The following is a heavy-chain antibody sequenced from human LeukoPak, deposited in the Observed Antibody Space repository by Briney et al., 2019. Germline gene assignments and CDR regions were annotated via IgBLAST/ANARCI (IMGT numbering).Heavy chain of an antibody. D-gene: IGHD3-3*01. CDR1: GFTFSSYS. V-gene: IGHV3-21*01. J-gene: IGHJ4*02. CDR2: ISSSSSYI. CDR3: ASIYDFWSGYSVDY. Sequence: GGSLRLSCAASGFTFSSYSMNWVRQAPGKGLEWVSSISSSSSYIYYADSVKGRFTISRDNAKNSLYLQMNSLRAENTAVYYCASIYDFWSGYSVDYWGQGTLVTVSS.